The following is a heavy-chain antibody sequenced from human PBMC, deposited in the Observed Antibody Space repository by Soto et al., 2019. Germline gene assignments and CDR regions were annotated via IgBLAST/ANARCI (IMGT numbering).Heavy chain of an antibody. D-gene: IGHD1-26*01. V-gene: IGHV1-2*02. J-gene: IGHJ5*02. Sequence: ASVKVSCKASGYSFTGHYVHWMRQAPGQGLEWMGWINPGNGDTNYAQKFQGRVTMTRDTSISTAYMELSRLRSDDTAVYYCARDEAGAGGWFDPWGQGTLVTVSS. CDR1: GYSFTGHY. CDR3: ARDEAGAGGWFDP. CDR2: INPGNGDT.